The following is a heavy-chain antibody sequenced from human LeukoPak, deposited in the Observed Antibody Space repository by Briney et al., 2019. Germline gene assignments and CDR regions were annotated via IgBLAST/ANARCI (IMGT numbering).Heavy chain of an antibody. V-gene: IGHV4-34*01. D-gene: IGHD6-19*01. CDR2: INHSGST. J-gene: IGHJ6*02. Sequence: SETLSLTCAVYGGSFGGYYWSWIRQPPGKGLEWIGEINHSGSTNYNPSLKSRVTISVDTSKNQFSLKLSSVTAADTAVYYCARGVAVAGFYYYGMDVWGQGITVTVSS. CDR3: ARGVAVAGFYYYGMDV. CDR1: GGSFGGYY.